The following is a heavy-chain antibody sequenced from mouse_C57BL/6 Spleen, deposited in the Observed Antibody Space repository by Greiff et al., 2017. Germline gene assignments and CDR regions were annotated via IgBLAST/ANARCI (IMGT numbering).Heavy chain of an antibody. CDR2: IGPEDGET. D-gene: IGHD2-2*01. Sequence: EVKLQQSGAELVKPGASVKLSCTASGFNIKDYYMHWVKQRTEQGLEWIGWIGPEDGETKYAPKFQGKVTIAADTSSNTAYLQLSSLTSEDTAVYYCAGGLRHYFDYWGQGTTLTVSS. V-gene: IGHV14-2*01. CDR1: GFNIKDYY. CDR3: AGGLRHYFDY. J-gene: IGHJ2*01.